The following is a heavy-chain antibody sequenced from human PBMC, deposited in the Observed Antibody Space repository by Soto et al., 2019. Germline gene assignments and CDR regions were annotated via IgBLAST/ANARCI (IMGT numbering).Heavy chain of an antibody. Sequence: PSETLSLTCAVSGYSISSGYYWGWIRQPPGKGLEWIGSIYHSGSTYYNPSLKSRVTISVDTSKNQFSLKLSSVTAADTAVYYCARERARYSTLYYYYGMGVWGQGTTVTVS. CDR2: IYHSGST. V-gene: IGHV4-38-2*02. CDR3: ARERARYSTLYYYYGMGV. CDR1: GYSISSGYY. J-gene: IGHJ6*02. D-gene: IGHD4-4*01.